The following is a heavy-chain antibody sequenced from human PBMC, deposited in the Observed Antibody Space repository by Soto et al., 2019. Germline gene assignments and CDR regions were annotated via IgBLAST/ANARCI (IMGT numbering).Heavy chain of an antibody. CDR2: IKSKTDGGTT. Sequence: EVQLVESGGGLVKPGGSLRLSCAASGFTFSNAWMNWVRQAPGKGLEWVGRIKSKTDGGTTDYAAPVKGSFTISRDDSKNPLYLQMYSLKTEDTAVYYCTSFRGGRAEKDYYWGQGTLVAVSS. CDR3: TSFRGGRAEKDYY. V-gene: IGHV3-15*07. D-gene: IGHD3-10*01. J-gene: IGHJ4*02. CDR1: GFTFSNAW.